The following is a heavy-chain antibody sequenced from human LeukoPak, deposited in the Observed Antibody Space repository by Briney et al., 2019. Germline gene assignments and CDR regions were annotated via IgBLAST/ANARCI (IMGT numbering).Heavy chain of an antibody. J-gene: IGHJ6*03. V-gene: IGHV3-20*04. Sequence: SGGSLRLSCAAFRFAFSSYSMNWVRQAPGKGLEWVSGINWNGGSTGYADSVKGRFTISRDNAKNSLYLQMNSLRAEDTALYYCARAVSITMVRGAPDYYYYYMDVWGKGTTVTVSS. CDR3: ARAVSITMVRGAPDYYYYYMDV. CDR1: RFAFSSYS. CDR2: INWNGGST. D-gene: IGHD3-10*01.